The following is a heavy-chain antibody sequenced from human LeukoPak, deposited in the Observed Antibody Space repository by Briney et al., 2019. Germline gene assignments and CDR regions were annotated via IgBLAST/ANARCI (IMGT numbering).Heavy chain of an antibody. CDR2: IYPGDSDT. J-gene: IGHJ4*02. CDR3: ARRAYGTSWYLDY. Sequence: GESLKISCKGSGYSFFSHWIGWVRQMPGKGLEWMGIIYPGDSDTRYSPSLQGQVTISADKSISTAYLQWSSLKASDTAMYYCARRAYGTSWYLDYWGQGSLVTVSP. V-gene: IGHV5-51*01. D-gene: IGHD6-13*01. CDR1: GYSFFSHW.